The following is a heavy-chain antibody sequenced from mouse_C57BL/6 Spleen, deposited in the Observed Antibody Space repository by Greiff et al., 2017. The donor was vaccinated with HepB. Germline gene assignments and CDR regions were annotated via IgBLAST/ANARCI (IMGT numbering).Heavy chain of an antibody. CDR2: ISGGGGNT. CDR1: GFTFSSYT. J-gene: IGHJ2*01. Sequence: DVMLVESGGGLVKPGGSLKLSCAASGFTFSSYTMSWVRQTPEKRLEWVATISGGGGNTYYPDSVKGRFTISRDNAKNTLYLQMSSLRSEDTALYYCARHEDYGSSLGYWGQGTTLTVSS. V-gene: IGHV5-9*01. D-gene: IGHD1-1*01. CDR3: ARHEDYGSSLGY.